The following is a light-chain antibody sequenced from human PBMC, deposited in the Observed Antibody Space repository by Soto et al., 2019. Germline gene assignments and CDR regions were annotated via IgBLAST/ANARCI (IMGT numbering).Light chain of an antibody. CDR3: GADHGSGSYFVVV. CDR2: VGTGGIVG. V-gene: IGLV9-49*03. CDR1: SGYSNYK. J-gene: IGLJ2*01. Sequence: QSVLTQPPSASASLGASVTLTCTLSSGYSNYKVDWYQQRPGKGPRFVMRVGTGGIVGSRGDGIPDRFSVLGSGLNRYLTIKNIQEEDESDYHCGADHGSGSYFVVVFGGGTQLTV.